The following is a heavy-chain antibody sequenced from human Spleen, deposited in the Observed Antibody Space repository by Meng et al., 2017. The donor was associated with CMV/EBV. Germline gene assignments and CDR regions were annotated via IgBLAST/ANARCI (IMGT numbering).Heavy chain of an antibody. CDR2: IYNRGTT. Sequence: SETLSLTCTVFGDSVSSGSSYWTWTRQSPEKGLEWIGLIYNRGTTKYNPSLKSRVTMSLETAKNQFSLSPSSVTAADTAVYYCSRAPHWESERKWFDPWGQGTLVTVSS. D-gene: IGHD1-26*01. CDR3: SRAPHWESERKWFDP. J-gene: IGHJ5*02. V-gene: IGHV4-61*01. CDR1: GDSVSSGSSY.